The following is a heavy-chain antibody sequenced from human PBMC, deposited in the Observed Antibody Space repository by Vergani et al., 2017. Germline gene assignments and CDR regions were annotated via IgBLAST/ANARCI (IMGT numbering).Heavy chain of an antibody. CDR1: GFTFSSYS. D-gene: IGHD6-19*01. V-gene: IGHV3-21*01. Sequence: EVQLVESGGGLVKPGGSLRLSCAASGFTFSSYSMNWVRQAPGKGLEWVSSISSSSSYIYYADSVKGRFTISRDNAKNSLYLQMNSLRAEDTAVYYCARDREAVAGIARHNWFDPWGQGTLVTVSS. J-gene: IGHJ5*02. CDR2: ISSSSSYI. CDR3: ARDREAVAGIARHNWFDP.